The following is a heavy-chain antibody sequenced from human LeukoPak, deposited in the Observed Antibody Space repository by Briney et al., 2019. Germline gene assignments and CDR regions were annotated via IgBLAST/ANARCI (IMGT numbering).Heavy chain of an antibody. CDR1: GYTFTSYG. J-gene: IGHJ5*02. CDR2: ISAYNGNT. CDR3: ARDFQSGLGEYNWFDP. D-gene: IGHD3-10*01. V-gene: IGHV1-18*01. Sequence: ASVKVSCKPSGYTFTSYGISWVRQAPGQGLEWMGWISAYNGNTNYAQKLQGRVTMTTDTSTSTAYTELRSLRSDDTAVYYCARDFQSGLGEYNWFDPWGQGTLVTVSS.